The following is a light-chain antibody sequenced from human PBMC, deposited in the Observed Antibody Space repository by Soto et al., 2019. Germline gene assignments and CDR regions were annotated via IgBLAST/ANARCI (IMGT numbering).Light chain of an antibody. CDR3: SSYTKTTTAYV. V-gene: IGLV2-14*01. CDR2: EVS. Sequence: QSALTQPASVSGSPGQSITISCTGSSTDIGSYNFVSWYQQHPGKAPRLVIYEVSGRPSGVSVRFSGSKSGNTASLTISGLQADDEGDYYCSSYTKTTTAYVFGTGTTLTVL. CDR1: STDIGSYNF. J-gene: IGLJ1*01.